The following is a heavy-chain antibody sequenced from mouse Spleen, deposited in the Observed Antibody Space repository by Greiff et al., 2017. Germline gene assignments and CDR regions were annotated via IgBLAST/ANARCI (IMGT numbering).Heavy chain of an antibody. CDR3: ARNHYYAMDY. J-gene: IGHJ4*01. Sequence: VQLQQPGAELVRPGSSVKLSCKASGYTFTSYWMHWVKQRPIQGLEWIGNIDPSDSETHYNQKFKDKATLTVNKSSSTAYMQLSSLTSEDSAVYYCARNHYYAMDYWGQGTSVTFSS. V-gene: IGHV1-52*01. CDR2: IDPSDSET. CDR1: GYTFTSYW.